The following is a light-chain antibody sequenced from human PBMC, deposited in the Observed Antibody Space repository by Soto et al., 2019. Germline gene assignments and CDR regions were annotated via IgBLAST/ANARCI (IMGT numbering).Light chain of an antibody. V-gene: IGKV3-15*01. Sequence: MTEAPVTLYMSPGERATLSCRASQSINSNLAWYQQKLGQAPRLFIFRASSRATGVPARFSGSGSGTEFNMTISSLLSEDFAVHYCQQYNTWPRDTFGGGSKVDIK. J-gene: IGKJ4*01. CDR1: QSINSN. CDR2: RAS. CDR3: QQYNTWPRDT.